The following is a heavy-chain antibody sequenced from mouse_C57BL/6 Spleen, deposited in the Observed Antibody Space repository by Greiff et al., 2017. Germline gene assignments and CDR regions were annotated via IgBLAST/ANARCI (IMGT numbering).Heavy chain of an antibody. CDR1: GYTFTSYW. Sequence: QVQLQQPGAELVMPGASVKLSCKASGYTFTSYWMHWVKQRPGQGLEWIGEIDPSDSYTNYNQKFQGKSTLTVAKSSSTAYMQLSSLTSEDSAVYYCARRKHSNGIDYWGQGTTLTVSS. CDR3: ARRKHSNGIDY. V-gene: IGHV1-69*01. D-gene: IGHD2-5*01. J-gene: IGHJ2*01. CDR2: IDPSDSYT.